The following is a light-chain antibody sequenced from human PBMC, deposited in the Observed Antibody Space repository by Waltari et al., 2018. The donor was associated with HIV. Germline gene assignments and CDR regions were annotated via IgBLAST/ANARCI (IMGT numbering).Light chain of an antibody. Sequence: EITLTQSPVDLSLSPGDRATLSCRANLTIVNFLGWYQQRPGQSPSLLIYDASKRVTGVPVRFSGSGSGTDFSLIINNIQPEDAALYYCQQRHSWPLSFGGGPR. CDR3: QQRHSWPLS. V-gene: IGKV3-11*01. CDR2: DAS. CDR1: LTIVNF. J-gene: IGKJ4*01.